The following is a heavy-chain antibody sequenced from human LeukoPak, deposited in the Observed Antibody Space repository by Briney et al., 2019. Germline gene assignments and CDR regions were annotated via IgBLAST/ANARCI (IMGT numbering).Heavy chain of an antibody. J-gene: IGHJ5*02. D-gene: IGHD1-14*01. CDR1: GFTFTNYG. CDR2: LSGNGDGQ. V-gene: IGHV3-23*01. CDR3: AKGCQCPSGLSSWFDP. Sequence: GGSLRLSCSASGFTFTNYGMSWVRQAPGKGLKWVAGLSGNGDGQFYADSVEGRFTISRDISNNTWYLQMNRLRAEDTAVYYCAKGCQCPSGLSSWFDPRGQGTLVAVSS.